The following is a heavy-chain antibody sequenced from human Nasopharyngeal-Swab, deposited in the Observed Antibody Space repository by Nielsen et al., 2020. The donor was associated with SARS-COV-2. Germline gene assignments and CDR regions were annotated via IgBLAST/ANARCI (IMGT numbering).Heavy chain of an antibody. Sequence: ASVKVSCKASGGTFSSYAISWVRQAPGQGLEWMGWISAYNGNTNYAQKLQGRVTITTDTSTSTAYMELRSLTSDDTAVYYCARDRSTKDYWGQGTLVTVSS. CDR2: ISAYNGNT. CDR1: GGTFSSYA. D-gene: IGHD5/OR15-5a*01. J-gene: IGHJ4*02. CDR3: ARDRSTKDY. V-gene: IGHV1-18*01.